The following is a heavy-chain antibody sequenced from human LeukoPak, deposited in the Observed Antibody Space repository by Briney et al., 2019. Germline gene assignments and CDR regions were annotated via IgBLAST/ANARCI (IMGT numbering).Heavy chain of an antibody. V-gene: IGHV3-7*01. CDR3: ARDSSSWYEGGPFDY. J-gene: IGHJ4*02. Sequence: GGSLRLSCAASGFTFSSYWMSWVRQAPGKGLEWVADIKQDGSEKYYVDSAKGRFTISRDNAKNSLYLQMNSLRAEDTAVYYCARDSSSWYEGGPFDYWGQGTLVTVSS. CDR1: GFTFSSYW. D-gene: IGHD6-13*01. CDR2: IKQDGSEK.